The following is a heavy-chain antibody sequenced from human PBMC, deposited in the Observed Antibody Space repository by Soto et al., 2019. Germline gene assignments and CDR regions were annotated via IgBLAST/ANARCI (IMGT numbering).Heavy chain of an antibody. CDR3: ARNSGSYYWYFDL. V-gene: IGHV3-48*02. Sequence: GGSRRRSWAASGFTFSRYNMNWVREAPGKGLEWVSYISSSSSTIYYADSVKGRFTISRDNAKNSLYLQMNSLRDEDTAVYYCARNSGSYYWYFDLWGRGTLVTVSS. CDR1: GFTFSRYN. CDR2: ISSSSSTI. D-gene: IGHD1-26*01. J-gene: IGHJ2*01.